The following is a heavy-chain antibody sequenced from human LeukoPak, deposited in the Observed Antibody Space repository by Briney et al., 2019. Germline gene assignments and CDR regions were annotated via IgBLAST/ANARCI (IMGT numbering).Heavy chain of an antibody. V-gene: IGHV1-2*02. CDR1: GYTFTGYY. CDR2: INPNSGGT. D-gene: IGHD4-17*01. J-gene: IGHJ4*02. Sequence: ASVKVSCKASGYTFTGYYMHWVRQAPGQGLEWMGWINPNSGGTNYAQKFQGRVTMTRDTSISTAYMELSRLRSDDTAVYYCARDSHHGDYVWIVDYWGQGTLVTVSS. CDR3: ARDSHHGDYVWIVDY.